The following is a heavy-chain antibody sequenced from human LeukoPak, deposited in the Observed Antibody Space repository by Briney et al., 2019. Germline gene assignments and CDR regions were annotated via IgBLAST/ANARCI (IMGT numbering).Heavy chain of an antibody. J-gene: IGHJ4*02. CDR2: IYPGDSDT. CDR3: VRRSYNGYEWDY. V-gene: IGHV5-51*01. Sequence: GESLKISCKSSGYSFTNYWIAWVRQMPGKGLEWMGLIYPGDSDTRYSPSFQGQVTISADKSISITYLQWSSLKASDTAMYYCVRRSYNGYEWDYWGQGTLVTVPS. D-gene: IGHD5-12*01. CDR1: GYSFTNYW.